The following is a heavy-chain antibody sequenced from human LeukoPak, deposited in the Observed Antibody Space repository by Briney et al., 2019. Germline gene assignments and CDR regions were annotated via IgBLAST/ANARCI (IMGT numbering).Heavy chain of an antibody. Sequence: GGSLRLSCAASGFTFSHYGMHWVRQTPGAGLEWVAVIWSDGSDKYYAESVKGRFTISRDNSKNSLFLQMNSLRAEDTAVYYLAKDAQRCFDHSNTLQNWGQGSLVTVSS. V-gene: IGHV3-33*06. CDR1: GFTFSHYG. D-gene: IGHD3-16*01. CDR3: AKDAQRCFDHSNTLQN. CDR2: IWSDGSDK. J-gene: IGHJ1*01.